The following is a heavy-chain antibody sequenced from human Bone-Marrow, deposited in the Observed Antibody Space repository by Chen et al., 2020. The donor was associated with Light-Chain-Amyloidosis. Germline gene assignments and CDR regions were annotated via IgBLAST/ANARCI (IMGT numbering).Heavy chain of an antibody. CDR3: ARRRDGYNFDY. V-gene: IGHV5-51*01. CDR1: GYTFPNYW. J-gene: IGHJ4*02. Sequence: EVQLEQSGPEVKKPGESLKISCKGSGYTFPNYWIGWVRQMPGKGLEWMGFIYPDDSDARYSPSLEGQVTISADKSITTAYLQWRSLKASDTAMYYCARRRDGYNFDYWGQGTLVTVSS. CDR2: IYPDDSDA. D-gene: IGHD5-12*01.